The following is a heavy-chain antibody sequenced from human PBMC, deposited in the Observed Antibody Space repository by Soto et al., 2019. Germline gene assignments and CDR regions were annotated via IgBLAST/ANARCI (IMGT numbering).Heavy chain of an antibody. D-gene: IGHD3-10*02. V-gene: IGHV3-23*01. CDR2: ITGNGDTT. CDR1: GFTFINTG. J-gene: IGHJ4*02. CDR3: AKIDGMLDY. Sequence: PGGSLRLSCAGSGFTFINTGMSWVRQAPGQGLEWVSAITGNGDTTYYADSVKGRFTISRDNSKSTLYLQMNSLRAEDTAVYYCAKIDGMLDYSAQCTLFTV.